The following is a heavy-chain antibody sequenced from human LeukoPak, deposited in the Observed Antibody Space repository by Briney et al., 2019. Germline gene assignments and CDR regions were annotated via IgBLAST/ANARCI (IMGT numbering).Heavy chain of an antibody. V-gene: IGHV3-15*01. D-gene: IGHD3-10*01. CDR1: GFTFSNAW. CDR2: IKSKTDGGAT. J-gene: IGHJ4*02. CDR3: TTGALLLWFGEHKGVDY. Sequence: PGGSLRLSCAASGFTFSNAWMSWVRQAPGKGLEWVGRIKSKTDGGATDYAAPVKGRFTISRDDSKNTLYLQMNSLKTEDTAVYYCTTGALLLWFGEHKGVDYWGQGTLVTVSS.